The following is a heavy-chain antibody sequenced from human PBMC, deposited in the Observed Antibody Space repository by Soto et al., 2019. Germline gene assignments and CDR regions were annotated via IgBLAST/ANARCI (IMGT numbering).Heavy chain of an antibody. J-gene: IGHJ2*01. D-gene: IGHD6-19*01. CDR3: ARQNRDYTSGWYQGFFDL. V-gene: IGHV4-39*01. CDR2: IYYSGST. CDR1: AGSISSSNYY. Sequence: QLQLQESGPGLVKPSETLSLTCTVSAGSISSSNYYWGWIRQPPGKGLEWIGTIYYSGSTYYNPSLKSRVTMSVATSNNQFSLNLSSVTAADTAVFYCARQNRDYTSGWYQGFFDLWGRGTLVTVSS.